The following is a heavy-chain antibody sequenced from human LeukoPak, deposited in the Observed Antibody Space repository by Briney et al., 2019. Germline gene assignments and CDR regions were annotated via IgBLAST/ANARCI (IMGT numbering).Heavy chain of an antibody. V-gene: IGHV3-9*01. CDR2: ISWNSGSI. J-gene: IGHJ4*02. CDR3: AKGPKPYSSSWIDY. Sequence: GGPLRLSCAASGFTFDDYAMHWVRQAPGKGLEWVSGISWNSGSIGYADSVKGRFTISRDNAKNSLYLQMNSLRAEDTALNYCAKGPKPYSSSWIDYWGQGTLVTVSS. CDR1: GFTFDDYA. D-gene: IGHD6-13*01.